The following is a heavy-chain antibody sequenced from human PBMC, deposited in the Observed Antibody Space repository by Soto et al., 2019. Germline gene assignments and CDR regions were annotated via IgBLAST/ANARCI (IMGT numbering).Heavy chain of an antibody. D-gene: IGHD1-26*01. CDR2: IKSKTDGGTT. CDR3: SPVGV. Sequence: EVQLVESGGGLVEPGGSLRLSCAASGFNFINSWMHWVRQAPGNGLEWVGRIKSKTDGGTTDYSAPVIGTLMTTRLDSKHTLYSQITSLKMEDTAVYYCSPVGVWGQGTTVTVSS. J-gene: IGHJ6*02. V-gene: IGHV3-15*07. CDR1: GFNFINSW.